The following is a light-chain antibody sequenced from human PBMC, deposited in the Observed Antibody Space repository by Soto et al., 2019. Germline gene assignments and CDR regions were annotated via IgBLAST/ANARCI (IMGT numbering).Light chain of an antibody. CDR2: DAS. V-gene: IGKV3-11*01. Sequence: EIVLTHSPCTLYLSPGERATLSCRASQSVSSYLAWFQQKPGQAPRLLIYDASNRATGIPARFSGSGSETDFTLTISSLEPEDFAVYYCQQRARWVTFGQGTRLEI. CDR1: QSVSSY. CDR3: QQRARWVT. J-gene: IGKJ5*01.